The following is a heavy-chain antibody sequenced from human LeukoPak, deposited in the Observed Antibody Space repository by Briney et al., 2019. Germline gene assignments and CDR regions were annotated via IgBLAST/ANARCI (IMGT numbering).Heavy chain of an antibody. J-gene: IGHJ4*02. Sequence: ASVKVSCKASGYTFTGYYMHWVRQAPGQGVEWMGWINPNSGGTNYAQKFQGRVTMTRDTSISTAYMELSRLRSDDTAVYYCARVTDYYGSGSPDYWGQGTLVTVSS. D-gene: IGHD3-10*01. CDR2: INPNSGGT. V-gene: IGHV1-2*02. CDR3: ARVTDYYGSGSPDY. CDR1: GYTFTGYY.